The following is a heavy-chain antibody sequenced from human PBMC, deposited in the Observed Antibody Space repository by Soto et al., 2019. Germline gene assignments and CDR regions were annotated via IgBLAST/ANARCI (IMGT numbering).Heavy chain of an antibody. V-gene: IGHV1-18*04. D-gene: IGHD1-26*01. CDR1: GYTFSDFA. J-gene: IGHJ4*02. CDR2: ISPYTGKT. Sequence: QVLLVQSGSEVKKPGASMKVSCQTSGYTFSDFALTWVRQVPDKGLEWLGRISPYTGKTNYAQRVHDRVALTTDTSTRTAYLELRSLTYDDTAVYYCARLGWELLSGRRYFDYWGQGTLVTVSS. CDR3: ARLGWELLSGRRYFDY.